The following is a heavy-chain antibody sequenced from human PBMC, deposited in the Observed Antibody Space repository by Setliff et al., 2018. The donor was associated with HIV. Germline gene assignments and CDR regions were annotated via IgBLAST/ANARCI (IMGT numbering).Heavy chain of an antibody. CDR3: ARKGVTMVRGVINNWFDP. V-gene: IGHV1-18*01. CDR2: ISAYNGDT. J-gene: IGHJ5*02. D-gene: IGHD3-10*01. CDR1: GYTFTSYG. Sequence: ASVKVSCKASGYTFTSYGISWVRQAPGQGLEWMGWISAYNGDTNYAQKLQGRVTMTTDTSTSTAYMELRSLRSDDTAVYYCARKGVTMVRGVINNWFDPWGQGTLVTVSS.